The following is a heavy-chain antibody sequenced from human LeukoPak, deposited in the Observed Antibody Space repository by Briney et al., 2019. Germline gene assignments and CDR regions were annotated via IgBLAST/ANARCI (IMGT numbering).Heavy chain of an antibody. CDR3: ARASFNVVFGNWFDP. Sequence: PSETLSLTCTVSSGSIGSSSNYWGWIRQAPGKGLEWIGNVYYSGSTFYNPSLKSRVTISVDTSKNQYSLKLRSVTAADTAIYYCARASFNVVFGNWFDPWGQGTLVTVSS. J-gene: IGHJ5*02. CDR1: SGSIGSSSNY. V-gene: IGHV4-39*01. CDR2: VYYSGST. D-gene: IGHD2-8*01.